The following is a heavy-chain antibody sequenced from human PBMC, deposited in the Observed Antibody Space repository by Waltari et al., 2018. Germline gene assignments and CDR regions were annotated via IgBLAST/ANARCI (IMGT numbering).Heavy chain of an antibody. CDR3: ASQKVGRITMVRGVPLRY. CDR1: GFTFSSYA. D-gene: IGHD3-10*01. CDR2: ISGSGGST. V-gene: IGHV3-23*04. J-gene: IGHJ4*02. Sequence: EVQLVESGGGLVQPGGSLRLSCAASGFTFSSYAMSWVRQAPGKGLEWVSAISGSGGSTYYADAVKGRLTISRDNSKNTLYLQMNSLRAEDTAVYYCASQKVGRITMVRGVPLRYWGQGTLVTVSS.